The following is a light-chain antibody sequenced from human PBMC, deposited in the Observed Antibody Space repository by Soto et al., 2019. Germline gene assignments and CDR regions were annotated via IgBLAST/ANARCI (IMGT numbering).Light chain of an antibody. V-gene: IGKV1-5*03. Sequence: DIQMTQSPSTLSASVGDRVTITCRASQSISSWLAWYQQKPGKAPKLLIYKASSLESGVPSRFSGSGSGTEFTLTISSLQPDDFATYDCQQYRSYLWTFGQGTKVEIK. CDR1: QSISSW. CDR2: KAS. J-gene: IGKJ1*01. CDR3: QQYRSYLWT.